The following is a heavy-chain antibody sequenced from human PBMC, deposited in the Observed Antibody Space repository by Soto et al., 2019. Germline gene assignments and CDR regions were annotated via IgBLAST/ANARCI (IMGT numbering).Heavy chain of an antibody. CDR1: GGSISSYY. J-gene: IGHJ5*02. V-gene: IGHV4-59*01. CDR3: ARGYCSSTSCYIGDNWFDP. Sequence: PSETLSLTCTVSGGSISSYYWSWIRQPPGKGLEWIGYIYYSGRTNYNPSLKSRVTISVDTSKNQFSLKLSSVTAADTAVYYCARGYCSSTSCYIGDNWFDPGGQGTLVTVPS. CDR2: IYYSGRT. D-gene: IGHD2-2*02.